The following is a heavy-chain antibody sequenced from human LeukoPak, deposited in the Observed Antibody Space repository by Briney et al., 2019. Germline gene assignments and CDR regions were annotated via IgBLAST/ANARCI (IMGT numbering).Heavy chain of an antibody. Sequence: SETLSLTCTVSGGSISSYYWSWIRQPPGKGLEWIGYIYYSGSTNYNPSLKSRVTISIDTSKNQFSLKLSSVTAADTAVYYCARSGSGYLRYYFDYWGQGTLVTVSS. V-gene: IGHV4-59*12. D-gene: IGHD5-12*01. CDR3: ARSGSGYLRYYFDY. J-gene: IGHJ4*02. CDR2: IYYSGST. CDR1: GGSISSYY.